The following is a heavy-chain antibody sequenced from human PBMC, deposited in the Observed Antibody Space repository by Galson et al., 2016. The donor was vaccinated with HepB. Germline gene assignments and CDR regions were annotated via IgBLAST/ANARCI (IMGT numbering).Heavy chain of an antibody. CDR3: ARDRVKYNWNNGAAYFDY. V-gene: IGHV1-3*01. CDR2: INAGNGNT. Sequence: SVKVSCKASGYTFTSYAIHWVRQAPGQRLEWMGWINAGNGNTKYSQKFQVRVTITRDTSASTAYMELSSLRSEDTAVYYCARDRVKYNWNNGAAYFDYWGQGTLVTVSS. CDR1: GYTFTSYA. D-gene: IGHD1/OR15-1a*01. J-gene: IGHJ4*02.